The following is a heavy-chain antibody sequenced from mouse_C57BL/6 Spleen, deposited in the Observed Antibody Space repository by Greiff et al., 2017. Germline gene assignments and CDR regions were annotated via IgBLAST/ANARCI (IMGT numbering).Heavy chain of an antibody. D-gene: IGHD2-3*01. CDR2: INPNNGGT. CDR3: ARLNDGYLYYFDY. CDR1: GYTFTDYN. Sequence: EVQLQQSGPELVKPGASVKIPCKASGYTFTDYNMDWVKQSHGKSLEWIGDINPNNGGTIYNQKFKGKATLTVDKSSSTAYMELRSLTSEDTAVYYCARLNDGYLYYFDYWGQGTTLTVSS. V-gene: IGHV1-18*01. J-gene: IGHJ2*01.